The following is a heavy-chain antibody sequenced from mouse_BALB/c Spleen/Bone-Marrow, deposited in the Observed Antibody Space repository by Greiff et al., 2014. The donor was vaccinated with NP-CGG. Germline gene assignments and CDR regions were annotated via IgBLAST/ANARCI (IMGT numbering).Heavy chain of an antibody. J-gene: IGHJ4*01. V-gene: IGHV1S81*02. CDR1: GYTFTSYY. CDR3: SRGRRDALDY. Sequence: VQLQQSGAELVKPGASVKLSCKASGYTFTSYYMYWVKQRPGQGLEWFGEINPSNGGTNFNEKFKNKATLTADKSSSTAYMQLSSLTSEDSAVYYCSRGRRDALDYWGQGTSVTVSS. CDR2: INPSNGGT.